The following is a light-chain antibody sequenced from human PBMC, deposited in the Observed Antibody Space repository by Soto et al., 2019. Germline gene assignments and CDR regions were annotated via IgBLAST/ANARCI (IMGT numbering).Light chain of an antibody. CDR1: SSNIGSNT. CDR2: SSY. J-gene: IGLJ7*01. Sequence: QSVLTQPTSVSGTPGQRVTISCSGSSSNIGSNTVNWYQQFPGTAPRLLIYSSYQRPSGVPDRFSGSQSGTSASLAISGLQSDDEADYYCAAWDDSLKAIFGGGTQLTVL. CDR3: AAWDDSLKAI. V-gene: IGLV1-44*01.